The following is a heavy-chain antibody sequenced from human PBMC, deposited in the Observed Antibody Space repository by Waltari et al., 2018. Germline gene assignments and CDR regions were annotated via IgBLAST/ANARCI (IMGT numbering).Heavy chain of an antibody. CDR1: GSTFTDYS. J-gene: IGHJ1*01. V-gene: IGHV1-69-2*01. CDR3: ATFGDSSSWQYFQH. Sequence: EVQLVQSGAEVKKPGATVKSSCKVSGSTFTDYSMHWVQQAPGKGLEWRGLVDPEDGETIYAEKFQGRVTITADTSTDTAYMELSSLRSEDTAVYYCATFGDSSSWQYFQHWGQGTLVTVSS. D-gene: IGHD6-13*01. CDR2: VDPEDGET.